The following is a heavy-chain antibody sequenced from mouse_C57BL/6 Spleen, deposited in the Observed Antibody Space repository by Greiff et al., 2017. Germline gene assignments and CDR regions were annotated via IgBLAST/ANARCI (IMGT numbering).Heavy chain of an antibody. CDR1: GFTFTSYW. CDR3: SRHYSNYGKDYFGD. D-gene: IGHD2-5*01. J-gene: IGHJ2*01. CDR2: IDPADSYT. Sequence: VQLLQSGAEFVMPGGSVKLSCTASGFTFTSYWMHWVKQRPGQGLEWIGEIDPADSYTNYNQKFKGKFTLAVDKYSSTAYMQLSSLTSEDSAVYYCSRHYSNYGKDYFGDWGQGTTLTVSS. V-gene: IGHV1-69*01.